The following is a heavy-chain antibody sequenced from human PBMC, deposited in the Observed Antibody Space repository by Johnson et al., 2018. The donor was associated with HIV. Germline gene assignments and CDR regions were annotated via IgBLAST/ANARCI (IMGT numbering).Heavy chain of an antibody. Sequence: VQLVESGGGLVQPGGSLRLSCVVSGFTVSSNYITWVRQAPGKGLEWVSVISSGGDTYYADSVKDRFTISRYNSKNTLYLQMNRLRAEDTAVYYCARAPGYSRAFDIWGQGTMVTVSS. CDR3: ARAPGYSRAFDI. CDR1: GFTVSSNY. J-gene: IGHJ3*02. CDR2: ISSGGDT. V-gene: IGHV3-66*01. D-gene: IGHD5-18*01.